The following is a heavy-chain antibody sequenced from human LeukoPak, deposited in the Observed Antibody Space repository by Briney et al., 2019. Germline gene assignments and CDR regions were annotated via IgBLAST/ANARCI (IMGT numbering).Heavy chain of an antibody. CDR2: IRSKAYGGTT. D-gene: IGHD3-22*01. CDR3: TRDYYDSSGPDY. Sequence: PGGSLRLSCTASGFTFGDYAMRWVRQAPGKGLEWVGFIRSKAYGGTTEYAASVKGRFTISRDDSKSIAYLQMNSLKTEDTAVYYCTRDYYDSSGPDYWGQGTLVTVSS. CDR1: GFTFGDYA. V-gene: IGHV3-49*04. J-gene: IGHJ4*02.